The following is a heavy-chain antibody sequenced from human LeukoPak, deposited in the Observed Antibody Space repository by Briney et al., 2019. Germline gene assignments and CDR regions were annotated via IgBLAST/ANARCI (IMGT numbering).Heavy chain of an antibody. J-gene: IGHJ4*02. CDR3: ARAPWDKRFDY. Sequence: SQTLSLTCAISGDSVSSNSAAWDWIRQSPSSGLEWLGRTYYRSKWYNDYAVSVKSRIAINPDTSKNQFSLQLNSVTPEDTAVYYCARAPWDKRFDYWGQGTLVTVSS. CDR2: TYYRSKWYN. V-gene: IGHV6-1*01. D-gene: IGHD1-26*01. CDR1: GDSVSSNSAA.